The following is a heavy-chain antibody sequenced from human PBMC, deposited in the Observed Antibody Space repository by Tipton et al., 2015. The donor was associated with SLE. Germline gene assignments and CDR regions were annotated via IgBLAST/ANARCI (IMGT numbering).Heavy chain of an antibody. CDR1: GGSISSYY. D-gene: IGHD4-17*01. V-gene: IGHV4-59*12. J-gene: IGHJ4*02. Sequence: TLSLTCTVSGGSISSYYWSWIRQPPGKGLEWIGYIYYTGSTYYNPSLKSRAIISVDTSKNQFSLKLSSMTAADTAVYYCARGDYGTKPGFDYWGQGTLVTVST. CDR2: IYYTGST. CDR3: ARGDYGTKPGFDY.